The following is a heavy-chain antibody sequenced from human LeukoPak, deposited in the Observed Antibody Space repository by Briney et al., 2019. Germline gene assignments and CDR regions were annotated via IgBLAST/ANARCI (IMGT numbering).Heavy chain of an antibody. CDR2: IKRDGSEK. Sequence: PGGSLRLSCAASGFTFSDHWMSWVRQAPGNGLEWVANIKRDGSEKYHVDSVKGRFTISRDNTKNSLYLQMNSLRAEDTAVYYCARESTTGWYYFDYWGQGILVTVSS. CDR1: GFTFSDHW. J-gene: IGHJ4*02. V-gene: IGHV3-7*01. CDR3: ARESTTGWYYFDY. D-gene: IGHD6-19*01.